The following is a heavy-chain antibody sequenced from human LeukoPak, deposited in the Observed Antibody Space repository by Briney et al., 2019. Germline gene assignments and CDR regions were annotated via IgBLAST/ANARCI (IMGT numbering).Heavy chain of an antibody. D-gene: IGHD4-17*01. J-gene: IGHJ2*01. CDR1: GYTLTELS. CDR3: ATDRDYGDPPHYWYFDL. CDR2: FDPEDGET. V-gene: IGHV1-24*01. Sequence: ASVKVSCKVSGYTLTELSMHWVRQAPGKGLEWMGGFDPEDGETIYAQKFQGRVTMTEDTSTDTAYMELSSLRSEDTAVYYCATDRDYGDPPHYWYFDLWGRGTLVTVSS.